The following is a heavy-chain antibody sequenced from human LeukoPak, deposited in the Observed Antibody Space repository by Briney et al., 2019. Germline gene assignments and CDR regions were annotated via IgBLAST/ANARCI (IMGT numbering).Heavy chain of an antibody. D-gene: IGHD3-10*01. V-gene: IGHV3-30*18. CDR1: GFTFSNYG. Sequence: GGSLRLSCAVSGFTFSNYGMHWVRQAPGKGLEWVAVISYDGSNKYYADSVKGRFTISRDNSRNTLYLQMNSLRAEDTAVYYCAKDLYGSGSYGIDYWGQGTLVTVSS. CDR3: AKDLYGSGSYGIDY. CDR2: ISYDGSNK. J-gene: IGHJ4*02.